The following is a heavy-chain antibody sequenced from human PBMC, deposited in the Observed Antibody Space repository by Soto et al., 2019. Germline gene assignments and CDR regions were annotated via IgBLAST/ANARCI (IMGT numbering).Heavy chain of an antibody. D-gene: IGHD3-10*01. CDR2: IYYSGST. V-gene: IGHV4-30-4*01. Sequence: LSLTCTVSGGSISSGDYYWSWIRQPPGKGLEWIGYIYYSGSTYYNPSLKSRVTISVDTSKNQFSLKLSSVTAADTAVYYCARGSMVRGVLRDYYYGMDVWGQGTTVTVSS. J-gene: IGHJ6*02. CDR1: GGSISSGDYY. CDR3: ARGSMVRGVLRDYYYGMDV.